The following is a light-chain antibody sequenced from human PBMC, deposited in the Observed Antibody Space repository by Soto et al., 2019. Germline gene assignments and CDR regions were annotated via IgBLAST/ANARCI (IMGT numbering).Light chain of an antibody. CDR1: QSINSW. J-gene: IGKJ2*01. V-gene: IGKV1-5*03. Sequence: DIQMTQSPSTLSASVGDRVTITCRASQSINSWLAWYQQKPGKAPKLLIYKASSLESGVPSRFSGSGSGTEFTLTISSLQSDDFAAYYCQQHNNYPYAFGQGTKLEIK. CDR3: QQHNNYPYA. CDR2: KAS.